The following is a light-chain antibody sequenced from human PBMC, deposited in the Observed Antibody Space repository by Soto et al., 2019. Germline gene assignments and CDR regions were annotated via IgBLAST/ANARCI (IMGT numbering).Light chain of an antibody. CDR3: QQRSNWPSMYT. J-gene: IGKJ2*01. CDR1: QSVSSY. Sequence: EIVLTQSPATLSLSPGERATLSCRASQSVSSYLAWYQQKPGQAPRLLIYDASNRATGIPARFSGSGSGTDFTLTISSLEPEDFTVYYCQQRSNWPSMYTLGQGTKVDIK. CDR2: DAS. V-gene: IGKV3-11*01.